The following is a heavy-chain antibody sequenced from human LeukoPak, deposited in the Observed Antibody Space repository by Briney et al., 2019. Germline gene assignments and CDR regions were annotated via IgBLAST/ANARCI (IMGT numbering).Heavy chain of an antibody. D-gene: IGHD1-26*01. CDR3: VKSSIVGVTT. V-gene: IGHV3-30*18. CDR2: ISYDGSNK. CDR1: GFTFSSSG. Sequence: GGSLRLSCAASGFTFSSSGMHWVRQTPDKGLEWVAVISYDGSNKYYADSVKGRFSISRDNSKNTLSLQMNSLRAEDTAVYYCVKSSIVGVTTWGQGTLVTVSS. J-gene: IGHJ4*02.